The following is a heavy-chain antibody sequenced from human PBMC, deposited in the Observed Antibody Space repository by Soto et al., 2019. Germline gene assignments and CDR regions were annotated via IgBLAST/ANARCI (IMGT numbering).Heavy chain of an antibody. J-gene: IGHJ4*02. D-gene: IGHD2-21*01. V-gene: IGHV3-30*18. CDR1: GFIFSNYG. CDR2: VSHDGTVQ. CDR3: VKETLIFARTSYLEH. Sequence: PGGSLRLSCAASGFIFSNYGMSWGRQAPGKELEWVAVVSHDGTVQHYGDSVKGRFTISRDNSKSTLYLQMNSLRPEDTAVYFCVKETLIFARTSYLEHWGKGTLVTV.